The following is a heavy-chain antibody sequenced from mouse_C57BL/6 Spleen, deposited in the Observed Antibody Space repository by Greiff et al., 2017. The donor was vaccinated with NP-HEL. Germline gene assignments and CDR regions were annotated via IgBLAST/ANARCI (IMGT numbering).Heavy chain of an antibody. CDR1: GYTFTSYW. Sequence: QVQLQQPGAELVMPGASVKLSCKASGYTFTSYWMHWVKQRPGPGLEWIGEIDPSDSYHNYNQKFKGKSTLTVDKSSSTAYMQLSSLTSEDSAVYYCAREVTTGFAYWGQGTLVTVSA. V-gene: IGHV1-69*01. D-gene: IGHD2-2*01. CDR2: IDPSDSYH. J-gene: IGHJ3*01. CDR3: AREVTTGFAY.